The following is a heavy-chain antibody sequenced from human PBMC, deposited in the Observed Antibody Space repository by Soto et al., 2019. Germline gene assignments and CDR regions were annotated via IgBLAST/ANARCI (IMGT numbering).Heavy chain of an antibody. D-gene: IGHD5-12*01. CDR2: IYYSGST. CDR1: GGSISSGGYY. CDR3: ARALVEMATISAFDI. Sequence: SETLSLTCTVSGGSISSGGYYWSWIRQHPGKGLEWIGYIYYSGSTYYNPSLKSRVTISVDTSKNQFSLKLSSVTAADTAVYYCARALVEMATISAFDIWGQGTMVTVSS. V-gene: IGHV4-31*03. J-gene: IGHJ3*02.